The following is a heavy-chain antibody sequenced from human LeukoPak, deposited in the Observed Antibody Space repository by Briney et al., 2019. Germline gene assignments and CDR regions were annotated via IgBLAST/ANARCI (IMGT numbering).Heavy chain of an antibody. J-gene: IGHJ4*02. CDR1: GGSFSGYY. D-gene: IGHD3-3*01. CDR3: GIGYYDFWSGYYPAGDY. V-gene: IGHV4-34*01. Sequence: PSETLSLTCAVYGGSFSGYYWSWIRQPPGKGLEWIGEINHSGSTNYNPSLKSRVTISVDTSKNQFSPKLSSVTAADTAVYYCGIGYYDFWSGYYPAGDYWGQGTLVTVSS. CDR2: INHSGST.